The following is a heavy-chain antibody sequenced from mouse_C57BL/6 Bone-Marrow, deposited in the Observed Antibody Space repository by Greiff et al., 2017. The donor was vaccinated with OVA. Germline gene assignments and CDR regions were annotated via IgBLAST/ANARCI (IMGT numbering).Heavy chain of an antibody. D-gene: IGHD1-1*01. Sequence: VQLQQPGAELVRPGTSVKLSCKASGYTFTSYWMHWVKQRPGQGLEWIGVIDPSDSYTNYNQKFKGKATLTVDTSSSTAYMQLSSLTSEDSAVDYCASVGTITTVVGGDYWGQGTTLTVSS. V-gene: IGHV1-59*01. CDR2: IDPSDSYT. CDR1: GYTFTSYW. J-gene: IGHJ2*01. CDR3: ASVGTITTVVGGDY.